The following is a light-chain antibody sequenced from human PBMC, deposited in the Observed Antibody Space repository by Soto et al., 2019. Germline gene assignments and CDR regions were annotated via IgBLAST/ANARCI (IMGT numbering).Light chain of an antibody. Sequence: QSALTQPRSVSGSPGQSVTMSCTGTRNDVGGYNYVSWYQQHPGKAPKFMIYDVNKRPSGVPDRFSGSKSGNTASLTISGLQAEDEADYYCCSYSGTYSYWVFGGGTKVTVL. CDR2: DVN. J-gene: IGLJ3*02. CDR3: CSYSGTYSYWV. CDR1: RNDVGGYNY. V-gene: IGLV2-11*01.